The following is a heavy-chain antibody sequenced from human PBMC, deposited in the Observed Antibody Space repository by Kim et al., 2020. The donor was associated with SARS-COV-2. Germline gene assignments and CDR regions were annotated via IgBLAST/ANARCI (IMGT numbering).Heavy chain of an antibody. Sequence: GGSLRLSCAASGFTFSDYTMNWVRQSPGKGLEWVSSISSSSINLFYADLVRGRFTISRDNAKNSFYLQLNSLRPEDTAVYYCARERTSSGSNSFDIWGRGTLVTVSS. CDR2: ISSSSINL. CDR3: ARERTSSGSNSFDI. V-gene: IGHV3-21*06. J-gene: IGHJ3*02. D-gene: IGHD3-22*01. CDR1: GFTFSDYT.